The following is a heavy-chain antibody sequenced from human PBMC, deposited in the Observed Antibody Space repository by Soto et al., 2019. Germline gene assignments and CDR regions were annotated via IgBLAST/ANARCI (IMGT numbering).Heavy chain of an antibody. CDR3: ARVRGRLGSYYYGMEV. Sequence: GGSLRLSCAASGFTFSDYYMSWIRQAPGKGLEWVSYISSSGSTIYYADSVKGRFTISRDNAKNSLYLQMNSLRAEDTAVYYCARVRGRLGSYYYGMEVWGQGTTVTVSS. J-gene: IGHJ6*02. V-gene: IGHV3-11*01. CDR2: ISSSGSTI. CDR1: GFTFSDYY. D-gene: IGHD3-16*01.